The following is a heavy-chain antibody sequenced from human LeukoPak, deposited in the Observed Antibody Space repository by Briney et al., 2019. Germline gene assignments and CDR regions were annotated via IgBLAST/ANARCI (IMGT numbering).Heavy chain of an antibody. D-gene: IGHD6-13*01. V-gene: IGHV3-23*01. Sequence: GGSLRLSCAASGFTFSSYAMSWVRQAPGKGLEWVSAISGSGGSTYYADSVKGRFTISRDNSKNTLYLQMNSLRAEDTAVYYCARHDYSSSWSPGAFDIWGQGTMVTVSS. CDR1: GFTFSSYA. J-gene: IGHJ3*02. CDR3: ARHDYSSSWSPGAFDI. CDR2: ISGSGGST.